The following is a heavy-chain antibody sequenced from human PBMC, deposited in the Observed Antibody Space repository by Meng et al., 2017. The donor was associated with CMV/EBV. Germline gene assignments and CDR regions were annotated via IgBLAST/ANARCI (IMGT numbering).Heavy chain of an antibody. CDR1: GFTFSSHS. CDR2: ISSSSSYI. V-gene: IGHV3-21*01. CDR3: ARGIYSGYDSHYYYGMDV. Sequence: GGSLRLSCAASGFTFSSHSMNWVRQAPGKGLEWVSSISSSSSYIYYADSVKGRFTISRDNAKNSLYLQMNSLRAEDTAVYYCARGIYSGYDSHYYYGMDVWGQGTTVTVSS. D-gene: IGHD5-12*01. J-gene: IGHJ6*02.